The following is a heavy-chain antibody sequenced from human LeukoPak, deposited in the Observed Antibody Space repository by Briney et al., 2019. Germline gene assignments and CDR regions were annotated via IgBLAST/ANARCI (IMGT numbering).Heavy chain of an antibody. V-gene: IGHV3-30*18. CDR3: AKDELDIVVVPAASTNYYYNGMDV. J-gene: IGHJ6*01. Sequence: GRSLRLSCAASGFTFSSYGMHWVRQAPGKGLEWVAVISYEGSNKYYADSVKGRFTISRDNSKNTLYLQMNSLRAEHTAVYYCAKDELDIVVVPAASTNYYYNGMDVTGHRAPVTVSS. CDR2: ISYEGSNK. CDR1: GFTFSSYG. D-gene: IGHD2-2*03.